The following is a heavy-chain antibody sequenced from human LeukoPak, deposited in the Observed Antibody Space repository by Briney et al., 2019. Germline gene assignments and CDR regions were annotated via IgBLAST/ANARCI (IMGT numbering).Heavy chain of an antibody. Sequence: SVKVSCKASGGTFSSYAISWVRQAPGQGLEWMGGIIPIFGTANYAQKFQGRVTITADESTSTAYMELSSLRSEDTAVYYCARGLGIAVAGSDYYYYMDVWGKGTTVTVSS. CDR3: ARGLGIAVAGSDYYYYMDV. V-gene: IGHV1-69*13. J-gene: IGHJ6*03. D-gene: IGHD6-19*01. CDR1: GGTFSSYA. CDR2: IIPIFGTA.